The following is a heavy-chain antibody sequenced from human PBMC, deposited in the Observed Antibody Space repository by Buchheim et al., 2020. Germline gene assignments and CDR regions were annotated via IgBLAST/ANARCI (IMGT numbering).Heavy chain of an antibody. CDR1: GFTFSSYE. Sequence: EVQLVESGGGLVQPGGSLRLSCSASGFTFSSYEMNWVRQAPGKGLEWVSYISSSGSTIYYADSVKGRFTISRDNAKNSLYLHMNSLRAEDTAVYYCARVYDYYYGMDVWGQGTT. J-gene: IGHJ6*02. CDR2: ISSSGSTI. V-gene: IGHV3-48*03. CDR3: ARVYDYYYGMDV.